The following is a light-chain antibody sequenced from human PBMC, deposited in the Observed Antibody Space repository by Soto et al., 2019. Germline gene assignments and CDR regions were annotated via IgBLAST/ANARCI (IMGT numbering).Light chain of an antibody. V-gene: IGKV1-5*03. CDR3: QHYNSYSEA. J-gene: IGKJ1*01. CDR2: KAS. CDR1: QTISSW. Sequence: IQMTHSPSTLSRSVGDRVTITCRASQTISSWLAWYQQKPGKAPKLLIYKASTLKSGVPSRFSGSGSGTEFTLTISSLQPDDFATYYCQHYNSYSEAFGQGTKVDIK.